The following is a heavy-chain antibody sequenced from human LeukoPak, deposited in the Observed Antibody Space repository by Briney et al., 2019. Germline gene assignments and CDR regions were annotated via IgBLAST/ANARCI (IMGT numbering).Heavy chain of an antibody. CDR1: GFTFSSYA. Sequence: GGSLRLSCAASGFTFSSYAMHWVRQAPGKGLEWVAVIWYDGSNKYYADSVKGRFTISRDNSKNTLYLQMNSLRAEDTAVYYCARDWRLPTYYDFWSGYPSLPHVGMDVWGQGTTVTVSS. J-gene: IGHJ6*02. D-gene: IGHD3-3*01. V-gene: IGHV3-33*08. CDR3: ARDWRLPTYYDFWSGYPSLPHVGMDV. CDR2: IWYDGSNK.